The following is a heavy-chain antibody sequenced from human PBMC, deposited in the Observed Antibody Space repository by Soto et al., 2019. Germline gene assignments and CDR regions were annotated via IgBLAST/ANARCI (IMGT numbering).Heavy chain of an antibody. CDR2: IRSKGYGGTT. V-gene: IGHV3-49*04. CDR3: TRVSGYSYGYSFGMYV. J-gene: IGHJ6*02. D-gene: IGHD5-18*01. Sequence: GGSLRLSCTASGFTFGDYGMSWVRQAPGKGLEWVGFIRSKGYGGTTEYAASVKGRFIISRDDSKSIAYLQMNSLKTEDTGVYYCTRVSGYSYGYSFGMYVWGQGTTVTVSS. CDR1: GFTFGDYG.